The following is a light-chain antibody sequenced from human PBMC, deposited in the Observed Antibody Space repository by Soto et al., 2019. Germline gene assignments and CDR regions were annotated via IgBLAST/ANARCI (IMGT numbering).Light chain of an antibody. CDR2: DAS. CDR1: HGFSDW. Sequence: DIQMTQSPSTLSASGGDRVTITCRASHGFSDWLAWYQQKPWKAPKLLIYDASSLESGVPSRFSGSGSGPEFTLTISSLQPDDFAPYYCQQYNTYPWTFGQGTKVEI. V-gene: IGKV1-5*01. J-gene: IGKJ1*01. CDR3: QQYNTYPWT.